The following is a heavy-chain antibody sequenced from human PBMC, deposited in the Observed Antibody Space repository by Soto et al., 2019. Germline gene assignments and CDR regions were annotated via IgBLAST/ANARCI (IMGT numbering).Heavy chain of an antibody. CDR2: ISSSGSTI. J-gene: IGHJ4*02. V-gene: IGHV3-11*01. CDR1: GFTFSDYY. D-gene: IGHD3-10*01. Sequence: PGGSLRLSCAASGFTFSDYYMSWIRQAPGKGLEWVSYISSSGSTIYYADSVKGRFTISRDNAKNSLYLQMNSLRAEDTAVYYCAKDRDGETGYYFDSWGQGTLVTVSS. CDR3: AKDRDGETGYYFDS.